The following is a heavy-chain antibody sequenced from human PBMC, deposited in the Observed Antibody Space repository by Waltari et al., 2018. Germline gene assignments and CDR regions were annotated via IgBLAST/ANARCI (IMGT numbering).Heavy chain of an antibody. J-gene: IGHJ6*02. V-gene: IGHV3-7*01. CDR2: IKQDGSEK. Sequence: EVQLVASGGGLVQPGGSLRLSCAASGFTFSSYWMSWVRQAPGKGLEWVANIKQDGSEKYYVDSVKGRFTISRDNAKNSLYLQMNSLRAEDTAVYYCARDRYYSSGWYVDYYYGMDVWGQGTTVTVSS. CDR3: ARDRYYSSGWYVDYYYGMDV. CDR1: GFTFSSYW. D-gene: IGHD6-19*01.